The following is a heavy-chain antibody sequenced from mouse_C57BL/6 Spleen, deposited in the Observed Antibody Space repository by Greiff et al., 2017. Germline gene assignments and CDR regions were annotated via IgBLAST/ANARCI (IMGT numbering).Heavy chain of an antibody. D-gene: IGHD4-1*01. V-gene: IGHV1-55*01. CDR2: IYPGSGST. Sequence: QVQLQQSGAELVKPGASVKMSCKASGYTFTSYWITWVKQRPGQGLEWIGDIYPGSGSTNYNEKFKSKATLTVDTSSSTAYMQLSSLTSEDSAVYYCARELTGTKYFDYWGQGTTLTVSS. J-gene: IGHJ2*01. CDR1: GYTFTSYW. CDR3: ARELTGTKYFDY.